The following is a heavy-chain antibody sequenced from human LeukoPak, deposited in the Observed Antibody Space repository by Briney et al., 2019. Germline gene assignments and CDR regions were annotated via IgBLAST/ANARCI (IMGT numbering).Heavy chain of an antibody. CDR2: IYSGGST. CDR3: ARVGFSNWWFDP. CDR1: GFTFSDYY. J-gene: IGHJ5*02. Sequence: GGSLRLSCAASGFTFSDYYMSWVRQAPGKGLEWVSVIYSGGSTYYADSVKGRFTISRDNSKNTLYLQMNSLRAEDTAVYYCARVGFSNWWFDPWGQGTLVTVSS. V-gene: IGHV3-66*02. D-gene: IGHD4-11*01.